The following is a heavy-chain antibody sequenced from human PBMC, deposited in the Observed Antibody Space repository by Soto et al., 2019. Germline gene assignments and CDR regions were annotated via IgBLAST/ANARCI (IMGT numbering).Heavy chain of an antibody. J-gene: IGHJ5*02. Sequence: GGSLRLSCAASGFTVSSNYMSWVRQAPGKGLEWVSVIYSGGSTYYADSVKGRFTISRDNSKNTLYLQMNSLRAEDTAVYYCARQAVADLRPLAPWGQGTLVTV. D-gene: IGHD6-19*01. CDR2: IYSGGST. CDR3: ARQAVADLRPLAP. V-gene: IGHV3-66*04. CDR1: GFTVSSNY.